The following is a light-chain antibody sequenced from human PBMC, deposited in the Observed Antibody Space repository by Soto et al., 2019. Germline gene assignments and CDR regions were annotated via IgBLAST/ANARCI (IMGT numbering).Light chain of an antibody. CDR2: DDN. J-gene: IGLJ2*01. CDR3: QAWDNSVI. V-gene: IGLV3-1*01. CDR1: RLGGKY. Sequence: SYELTQLPPVSVSPGQTATMTCSGDRLGGKYVCWYQQKPGQSPVLVIYDDNKRPSGIPERFSGSNSGNTATLTISGTQPMDEADYYCQAWDNSVIFGGGTKVTVL.